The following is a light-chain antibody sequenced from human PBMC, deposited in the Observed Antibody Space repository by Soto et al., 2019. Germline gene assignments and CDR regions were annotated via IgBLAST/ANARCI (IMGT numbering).Light chain of an antibody. V-gene: IGKV3-20*02. J-gene: IGKJ2*01. CDR1: QSVSSTY. CDR3: QQSSSAPYT. Sequence: EIVLTQSPATLSLSPGERATLSCRASQSVSSTYIAWYQQKPGQAPRLLIYAASNLQSGVPSRFSGSGSGTEFTLTINSLHPEDFATYFCQQSSSAPYTFGQGTRLEIK. CDR2: AAS.